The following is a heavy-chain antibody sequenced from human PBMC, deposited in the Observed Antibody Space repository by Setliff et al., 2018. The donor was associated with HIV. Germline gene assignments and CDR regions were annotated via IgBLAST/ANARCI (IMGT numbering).Heavy chain of an antibody. D-gene: IGHD1-26*01. Sequence: GGSLRLSCAASGFTFSSYWMSWVRQAPGKGLEWVANIKQDGSEKYYVDSVKGRFTISRDNAKNSLYLQKNSLRAEDTAVYYCARDSIVGATLGAFDIWGQGTMVTVSS. CDR3: ARDSIVGATLGAFDI. V-gene: IGHV3-7*03. CDR2: IKQDGSEK. CDR1: GFTFSSYW. J-gene: IGHJ3*02.